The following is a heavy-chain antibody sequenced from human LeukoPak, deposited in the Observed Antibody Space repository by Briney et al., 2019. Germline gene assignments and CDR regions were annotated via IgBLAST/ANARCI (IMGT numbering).Heavy chain of an antibody. V-gene: IGHV4-59*01. CDR1: GGSISYYY. CDR3: VRGSYCSTSSCYSGADY. Sequence: PSETLSLTCTVSGGSISYYYWSWIRQPPGKGLEWIGYIYYSGSTNYNPSLKSRVTISVDMSKNQFSLKLSSVTAADTAVYYCVRGSYCSTSSCYSGADYWGQGTLVTVSS. CDR2: IYYSGST. D-gene: IGHD2-15*01. J-gene: IGHJ4*02.